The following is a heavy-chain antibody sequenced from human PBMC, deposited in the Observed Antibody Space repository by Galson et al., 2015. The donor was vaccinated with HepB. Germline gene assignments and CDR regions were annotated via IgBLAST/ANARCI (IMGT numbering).Heavy chain of an antibody. CDR2: IWYDGSNK. Sequence: SLRLSCAASGFTFSSCGMHWVRQAPGKGLEWVAVIWYDGSNKYYADSVKGRFTISRDNSKNTLYLQMNSLRAEDTAVYYCARDALEGYGDYGSVPFYYYMDVWGKGTTVTVSS. CDR1: GFTFSSCG. CDR3: ARDALEGYGDYGSVPFYYYMDV. J-gene: IGHJ6*03. V-gene: IGHV3-33*01. D-gene: IGHD4-17*01.